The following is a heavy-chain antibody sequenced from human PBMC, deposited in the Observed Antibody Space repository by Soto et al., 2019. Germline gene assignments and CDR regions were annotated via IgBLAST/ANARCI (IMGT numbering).Heavy chain of an antibody. D-gene: IGHD2-15*01. CDR1: GFTFSSYG. V-gene: IGHV3-30*03. J-gene: IGHJ4*02. Sequence: LRLSCAASGFTFSSYGMHWVRQAPGKGLEWVAVISYDGSNKYYADSVKGRFTISGDNSKNTLYLQMNSLRAEDTAVYYCARGQDPYYFDYWGQGTLVTVSS. CDR2: ISYDGSNK. CDR3: ARGQDPYYFDY.